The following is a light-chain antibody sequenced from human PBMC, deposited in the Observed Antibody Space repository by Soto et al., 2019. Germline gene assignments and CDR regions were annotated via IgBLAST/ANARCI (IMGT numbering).Light chain of an antibody. CDR3: QAWDSSTVV. J-gene: IGLJ2*01. V-gene: IGLV3-1*01. CDR2: QDR. CDR1: KLGDKY. Sequence: SYELTQPPSVSVYPGQTASITCSGDKLGDKYASWYQQRPGQSPVMVIYQDRKRPSGIPERFSGSNSGNTATLTISGTQPMDEADYYCQAWDSSTVVFGGGTKLTVL.